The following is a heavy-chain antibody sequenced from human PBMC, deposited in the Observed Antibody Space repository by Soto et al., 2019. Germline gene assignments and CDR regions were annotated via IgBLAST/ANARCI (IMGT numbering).Heavy chain of an antibody. Sequence: QVQLQESGPGLVKPSQTLSLTCTVSGGSISSGDYYWSWIRQPPGKGLEWIGYIYYSGSTDYNPSLKSRVTISVDTSKNQVSLKLSSVTAADTAVYYCARSLGQQPNQTWFDPWGQGTLVTVSS. CDR1: GGSISSGDYY. CDR2: IYYSGST. V-gene: IGHV4-30-4*01. D-gene: IGHD6-13*01. J-gene: IGHJ5*02. CDR3: ARSLGQQPNQTWFDP.